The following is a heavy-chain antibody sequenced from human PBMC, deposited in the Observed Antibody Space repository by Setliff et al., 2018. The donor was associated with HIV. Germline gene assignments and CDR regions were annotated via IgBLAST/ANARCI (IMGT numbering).Heavy chain of an antibody. Sequence: SETLSLTCSVSGGSISSGGYYWGWIRQTPGKGLEWMGYIYNSEITTYNPSLTSRLVISADTSKNQFSLKLKSVTAADTAVYICARHVYSIGWGYVYHLDSWGQGTLVTVSS. CDR2: IYNSEIT. D-gene: IGHD6-19*01. CDR1: GGSISSGGYY. V-gene: IGHV4-30-4*08. CDR3: ARHVYSIGWGYVYHLDS. J-gene: IGHJ4*02.